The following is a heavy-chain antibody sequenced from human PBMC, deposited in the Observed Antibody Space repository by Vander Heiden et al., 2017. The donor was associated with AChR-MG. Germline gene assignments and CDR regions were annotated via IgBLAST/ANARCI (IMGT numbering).Heavy chain of an antibody. CDR2: IFPIFGTA. CDR3: ARVLCSSTSCYFGYDYYYMDV. D-gene: IGHD2-2*01. Sequence: QVQLVQSGAEVKKPGSSVKVSCRASGGTFSSYVITRVRQAPGQGLEWMGGIFPIFGTANYAQKFQGRVTITADESTSTAYMELSSLRSEDTAVYYCARVLCSSTSCYFGYDYYYMDVWGKGTTVTVSS. CDR1: GGTFSSYV. J-gene: IGHJ6*03. V-gene: IGHV1-69*01.